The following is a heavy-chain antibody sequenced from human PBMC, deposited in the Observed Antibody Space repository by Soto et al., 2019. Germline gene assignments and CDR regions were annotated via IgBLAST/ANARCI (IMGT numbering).Heavy chain of an antibody. V-gene: IGHV3-23*01. D-gene: IGHD2-21*02. CDR1: GFTFSSYT. CDR2: SSDRRTGNT. CDR3: TTWLTAHGDY. J-gene: IGHJ4*02. Sequence: EVHLLESGGGLVQPGGSLRLSCAASGFTFSSYTLNWVRRAPGKGLEWVATSSDRRTGNTHYSDSVRGRFTLTRDYSRNILFLQMDSLRADDTDLYYCTTWLTAHGDYWGRGTQVTVSS.